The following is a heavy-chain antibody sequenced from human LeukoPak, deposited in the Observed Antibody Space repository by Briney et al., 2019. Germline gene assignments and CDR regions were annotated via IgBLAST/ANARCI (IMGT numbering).Heavy chain of an antibody. CDR1: GGSISSYY. J-gene: IGHJ4*02. Sequence: SETLSLTCTVSGGSISSYYWSWIRQPPGKGLEWIGYIYYSGSTYYNPSLKSRVTISVDTSKNQFSLRLSSVTAADTAVYYCARVTGYMTEDFFDYWGQGTLVTVSS. CDR2: IYYSGST. D-gene: IGHD6-13*01. V-gene: IGHV4-59*01. CDR3: ARVTGYMTEDFFDY.